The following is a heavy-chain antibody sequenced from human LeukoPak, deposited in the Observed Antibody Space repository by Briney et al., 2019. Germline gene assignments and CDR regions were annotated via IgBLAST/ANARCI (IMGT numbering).Heavy chain of an antibody. CDR2: SYYSGST. CDR3: ARDMFAVVPAAIYWFDP. V-gene: IGHV4-39*07. J-gene: IGHJ5*02. Sequence: PSATLLPTCASSGGSISSSRYYVGRVPPPPREGLAWIGGSYYSGSTYYNPSLKSRVTMSVGTSKNQFSLKLSSVTAADTAVYYCARDMFAVVPAAIYWFDPWGQGTLVTVSS. D-gene: IGHD2-2*01. CDR1: GGSISSSRYY.